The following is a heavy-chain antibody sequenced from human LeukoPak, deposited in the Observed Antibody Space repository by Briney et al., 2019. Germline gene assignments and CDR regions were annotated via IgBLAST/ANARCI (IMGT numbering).Heavy chain of an antibody. Sequence: SETLSLTCTVSGGSISSGDYYWSWIRQPPGKGLEWIGYIYYSGSTYYNPSLKSRVTISVDTSKNQFSLKLSSVTAADTAVYYCARDLGYYDFWSGYYYYMDVWGKGTTVTVSS. D-gene: IGHD3-3*01. CDR3: ARDLGYYDFWSGYYYYMDV. V-gene: IGHV4-30-4*08. CDR2: IYYSGST. J-gene: IGHJ6*03. CDR1: GGSISSGDYY.